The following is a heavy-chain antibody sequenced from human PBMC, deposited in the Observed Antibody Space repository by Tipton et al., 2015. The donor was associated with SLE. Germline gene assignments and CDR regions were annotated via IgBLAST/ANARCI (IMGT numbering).Heavy chain of an antibody. J-gene: IGHJ5*02. D-gene: IGHD3-3*01. CDR1: GYTFTSYY. CDR2: INPSGGST. CDR3: GRGAYSDFVNWFDP. Sequence: QSGAEVKKPGASVKVSCKASGYTFTSYYMHWVRQAPGQGLEWMVIINPSGGSTSYAQKFQGRVTMIRDTSTSTVYMELSSLSSEDTAVYYGGRGAYSDFVNWFDPWGQGPLVTVSS. V-gene: IGHV1-46*03.